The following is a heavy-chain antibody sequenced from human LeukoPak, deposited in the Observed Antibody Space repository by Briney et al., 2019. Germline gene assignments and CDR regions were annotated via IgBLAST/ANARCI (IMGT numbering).Heavy chain of an antibody. CDR1: RGSISPYY. Sequence: PSETLSLTCTVSRGSISPYYWSWIRQSPGKGLEWIGYIYYIGTTNYNPSLQSRVTMPVDTSTNQFTLNLASVTAADTAVYYCARGGFESCSAGSCLLGNYWGQGILVAVSS. CDR3: ARGGFESCSAGSCLLGNY. V-gene: IGHV4-59*01. CDR2: IYYIGTT. D-gene: IGHD2-15*01. J-gene: IGHJ4*02.